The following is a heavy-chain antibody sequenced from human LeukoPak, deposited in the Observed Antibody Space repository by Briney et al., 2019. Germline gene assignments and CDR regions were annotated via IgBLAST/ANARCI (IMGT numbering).Heavy chain of an antibody. V-gene: IGHV1-46*01. D-gene: IGHD1-14*01. CDR2: INPSGGST. J-gene: IGHJ4*02. CDR1: GYTFTNYY. CDR3: ARDLNLFDY. Sequence: ASVKVSCKASGYTFTNYYIHWVRQAPGQGLEWMGIINPSGGSTSYAQKFQGRVTMTRDTSTSTVYMELSSLRSEDTALYYCARDLNLFDYWGQGTLVTVTS.